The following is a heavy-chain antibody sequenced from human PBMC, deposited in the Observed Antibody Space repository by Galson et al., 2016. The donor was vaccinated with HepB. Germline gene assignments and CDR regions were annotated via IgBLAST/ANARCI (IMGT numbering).Heavy chain of an antibody. CDR3: ARAPEGEYCSGGGWYCDY. V-gene: IGHV5-51*01. D-gene: IGHD2-15*01. J-gene: IGHJ4*02. CDR1: GYNFSSYW. CDR2: INPGDSDI. Sequence: QSGAEVKKPGESLKISCKASGYNFSSYWIGWVRQMPGKGLDWMGIINPGDSDIRYNPSFKGQVTISVDKSAGTAYLQWSSLKASDTAMYYCARAPEGEYCSGGGWYCDYWGQGTLVTVSS.